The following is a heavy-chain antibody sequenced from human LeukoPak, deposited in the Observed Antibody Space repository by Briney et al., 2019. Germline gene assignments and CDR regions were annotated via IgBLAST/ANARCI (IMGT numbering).Heavy chain of an antibody. D-gene: IGHD5-24*01. Sequence: ASVKVSCKASGGTFSSYAISWVRQAPGQGLEWMGIINPSGGSTSYAQKFQGRVTMTRDTSTSTVYVELSSLRSEDTAVYYCARGKGEMATTYFDYWGQGTLVTVSS. CDR2: INPSGGST. J-gene: IGHJ4*02. CDR3: ARGKGEMATTYFDY. CDR1: GGTFSSYA. V-gene: IGHV1-46*01.